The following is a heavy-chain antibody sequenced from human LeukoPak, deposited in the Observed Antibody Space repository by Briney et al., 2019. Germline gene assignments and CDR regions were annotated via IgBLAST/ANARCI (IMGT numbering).Heavy chain of an antibody. Sequence: GGSLRLSCAASGFRFSSYEMNCVRQAPGRGLEGVSYIGNTGRTIYYVDSVKGRFTVSRDNAKNSLYLQMNSLRAEDTAIYYCVRGDRYFFDYWGQGTLVTVSS. CDR3: VRGDRYFFDY. CDR1: GFRFSSYE. D-gene: IGHD1-14*01. CDR2: IGNTGRTI. V-gene: IGHV3-48*03. J-gene: IGHJ4*02.